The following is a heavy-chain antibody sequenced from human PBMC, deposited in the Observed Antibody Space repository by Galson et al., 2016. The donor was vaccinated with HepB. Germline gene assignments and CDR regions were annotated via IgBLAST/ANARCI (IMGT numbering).Heavy chain of an antibody. CDR1: EYTFTNYG. J-gene: IGHJ4*02. V-gene: IGHV1-18*04. CDR3: AIDSSFGRYSSGEFAY. CDR2: ISPYNGNT. D-gene: IGHD6-19*01. Sequence: SVKVSCKASEYTFTNYGISWVRQAPGQGLEWMGWISPYNGNTNYAEKLQGRLTMTTDTSTSTADMELRSLRSDDTAVYYCAIDSSFGRYSSGEFAYWGQGTLVTVSS.